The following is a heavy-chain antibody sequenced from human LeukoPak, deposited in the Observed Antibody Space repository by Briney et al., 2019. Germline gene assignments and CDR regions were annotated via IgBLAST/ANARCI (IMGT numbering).Heavy chain of an antibody. CDR3: TRGHWALDC. V-gene: IGHV4-59*01. D-gene: IGHD3-16*01. Sequence: SETLSLTCTIFGASTSDYYWSWVRQPPGKGLEWIGYIHHTGSFDYNPSLNSRATISLDTSKNQSSLKLTSVNAADTAVYYCTRGHWALDCWGQGPLVTVSS. J-gene: IGHJ4*02. CDR2: IHHTGSF. CDR1: GASTSDYY.